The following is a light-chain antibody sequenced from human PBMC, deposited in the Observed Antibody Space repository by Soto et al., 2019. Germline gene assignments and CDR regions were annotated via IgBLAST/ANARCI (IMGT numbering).Light chain of an antibody. CDR2: GAS. J-gene: IGKJ2*01. CDR3: QQYGSSQYT. Sequence: EIVLTQSPATLSLSPGERATLSCRASQSVNNNYLAWYQQKPGQAPRLLIYGASIRATGIPDRFSGSGSGTDFTLTISRLEPEDFAVYYCQQYGSSQYTFGQGTKLESK. V-gene: IGKV3-20*01. CDR1: QSVNNNY.